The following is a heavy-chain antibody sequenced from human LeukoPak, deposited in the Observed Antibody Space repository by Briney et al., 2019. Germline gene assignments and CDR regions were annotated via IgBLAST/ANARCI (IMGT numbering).Heavy chain of an antibody. CDR3: ARERAGTGTEI. D-gene: IGHD6-13*01. Sequence: PSETLSLTCSVSGDSIRYSRYYWAWIRQPPGKGLEWIGSVDWSGSTYYNPSLKSRVTISADTSKNQFSLKVYSVTAADTAIYYCARERAGTGTEIWGQGTLVTVPS. CDR2: VDWSGST. CDR1: GDSIRYSRYY. J-gene: IGHJ4*02. V-gene: IGHV4-39*07.